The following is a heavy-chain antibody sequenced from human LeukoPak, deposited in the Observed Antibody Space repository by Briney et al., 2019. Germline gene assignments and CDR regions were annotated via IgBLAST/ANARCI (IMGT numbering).Heavy chain of an antibody. Sequence: SETLSLTCTVSGGSVSSGSYYWSWIRQPPGKGLEWIGYIYYSGSTNYNPSLKSRVTISVDTSKNQLSLKLSSVTAADTAVYCCARVLRYFDWLQGAFDIWGQGTMVTVSS. CDR3: ARVLRYFDWLQGAFDI. CDR1: GGSVSSGSYY. D-gene: IGHD3-9*01. CDR2: IYYSGST. J-gene: IGHJ3*02. V-gene: IGHV4-61*01.